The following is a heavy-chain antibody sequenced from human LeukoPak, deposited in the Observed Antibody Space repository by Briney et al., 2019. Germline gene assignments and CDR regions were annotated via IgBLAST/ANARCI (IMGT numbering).Heavy chain of an antibody. V-gene: IGHV1-69*04. CDR1: GGTFSSYT. D-gene: IGHD6-19*01. Sequence: SVKVSCKASGGTFSSYTISWVRQAPGQGLEWMGRIIPILGIANYAQKFQGRVTITPDKSTSTAYMELSSLRSEDTAVYYCARDGIAVATPPIVSYFDYWGQGTLVTVSS. CDR2: IIPILGIA. J-gene: IGHJ4*02. CDR3: ARDGIAVATPPIVSYFDY.